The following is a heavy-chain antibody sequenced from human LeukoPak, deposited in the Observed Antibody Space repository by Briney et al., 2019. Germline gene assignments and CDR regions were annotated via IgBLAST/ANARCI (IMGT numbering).Heavy chain of an antibody. CDR1: GFTFSSSA. J-gene: IGHJ4*02. Sequence: PGGSLRLSCAASGFTFSSSAMSWVRQAPGKGLEWVSAISTSGDSAYYADSVKGRFTISRDNSKNTLYLQMNSLRAEDTAEYYCAKTSGGNYWGQGTLVTVSS. D-gene: IGHD2-15*01. CDR2: ISTSGDSA. CDR3: AKTSGGNY. V-gene: IGHV3-23*01.